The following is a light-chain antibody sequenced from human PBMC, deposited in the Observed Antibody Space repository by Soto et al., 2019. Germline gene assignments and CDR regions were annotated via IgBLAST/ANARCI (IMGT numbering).Light chain of an antibody. CDR1: QSVVNY. Sequence: DIQMTQSPSSLSAFVGDRVTITCRASQSVVNYLNWYQQKPGKAPKLLIYAGSSLQSGVPSRFSGSGSGTDFTLTINSLQPEDFATYFCQQSYRMPFTFGPGIKVDLK. J-gene: IGKJ3*01. CDR2: AGS. CDR3: QQSYRMPFT. V-gene: IGKV1-39*01.